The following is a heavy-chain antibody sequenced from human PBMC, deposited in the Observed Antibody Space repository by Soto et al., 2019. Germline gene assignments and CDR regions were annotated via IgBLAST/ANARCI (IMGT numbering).Heavy chain of an antibody. CDR1: GFTFSSYG. CDR2: ISYDGSNK. CDR3: AKDLRSWELLWGGLDY. D-gene: IGHD1-26*01. J-gene: IGHJ4*02. Sequence: QVQLVESGGGVVQPGRSLRLSCAASGFTFSSYGMHWVRQAPGKGLEWVAVISYDGSNKYYADSVKGRFTISRDNSKNTVYLQMNSLRAEDTAVYYCAKDLRSWELLWGGLDYWGQGTLVTVSS. V-gene: IGHV3-30*18.